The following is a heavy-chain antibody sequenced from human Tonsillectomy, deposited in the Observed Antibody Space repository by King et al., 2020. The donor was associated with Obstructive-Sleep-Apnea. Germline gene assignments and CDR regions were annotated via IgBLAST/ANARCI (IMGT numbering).Heavy chain of an antibody. J-gene: IGHJ2*01. CDR1: GGSISSGDYY. CDR2: IYYSGST. V-gene: IGHV4-30-4*01. Sequence: VQLQESGPGLVKPSQTLSLTCTVSGGSISSGDYYWSWIRQPPGKGLEWIGYIYYSGSTYYNPSLKSRVTISVDTSKNQVSRKLSSVTAADTAVYYFARAGDGYKNWYFDLWGRGTLVTVSS. D-gene: IGHD5-24*01. CDR3: ARAGDGYKNWYFDL.